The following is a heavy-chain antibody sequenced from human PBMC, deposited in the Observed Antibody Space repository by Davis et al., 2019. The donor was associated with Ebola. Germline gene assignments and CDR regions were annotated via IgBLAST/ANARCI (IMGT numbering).Heavy chain of an antibody. V-gene: IGHV1-3*01. J-gene: IGHJ4*02. CDR2: INAGNGNT. D-gene: IGHD4-17*01. CDR3: ASTHDYGDYDFDY. Sequence: AASVKVSCKASGYTFTSYAMHWVRQAPGQRLEWMGWINAGNGNTKYSQKFQGRVTITRDTSASTAYMELSSLRSEDTAVYYRASTHDYGDYDFDYWGQGTLVTVSS. CDR1: GYTFTSYA.